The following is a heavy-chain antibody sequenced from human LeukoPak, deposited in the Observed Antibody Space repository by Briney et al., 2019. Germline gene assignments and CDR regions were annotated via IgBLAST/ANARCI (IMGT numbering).Heavy chain of an antibody. CDR1: GFTFSSYA. CDR3: AKSSPMTMVRGANDY. V-gene: IGHV3-30*04. J-gene: IGHJ4*02. D-gene: IGHD3-10*01. Sequence: PGRSLRLSCAASGFTFSSYAMHWVRQAPGKGLEWVAVISYDGSNKYYADSVKGRFTISRDNSVNTLYLQMNSLRAEDTAVYYCAKSSPMTMVRGANDYWGQGTLVTVSS. CDR2: ISYDGSNK.